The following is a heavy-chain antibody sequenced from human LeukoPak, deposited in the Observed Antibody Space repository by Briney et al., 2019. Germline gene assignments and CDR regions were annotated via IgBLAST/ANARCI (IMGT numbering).Heavy chain of an antibody. J-gene: IGHJ4*02. CDR1: GFTFSDFA. D-gene: IGHD4-23*01. CDR2: ISSSSSTI. Sequence: GGSLRLSCAASGFTFSDFAMIWVRQAPGKGLEWVSYISSSSSTIYYADSVKGRFTISRDNAKNSLYLQMNSLRAEDTAVYYCARGTYYGGLRWGQGTLVTVSS. V-gene: IGHV3-48*01. CDR3: ARGTYYGGLR.